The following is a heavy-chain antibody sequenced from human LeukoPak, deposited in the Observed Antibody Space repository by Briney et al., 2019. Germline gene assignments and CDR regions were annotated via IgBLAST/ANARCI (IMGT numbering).Heavy chain of an antibody. Sequence: GRSLRLSCAASGFTFSSYAMHWVRQAPGKGLEWVAVISYDGSNKYYADSVKGRFTISRDNSKNTLYLQMNSLRAEDTAVYYCARDKAHSGDFDYWGQGTLVTVSS. V-gene: IGHV3-30-3*01. CDR2: ISYDGSNK. D-gene: IGHD1-26*01. CDR1: GFTFSSYA. CDR3: ARDKAHSGDFDY. J-gene: IGHJ4*02.